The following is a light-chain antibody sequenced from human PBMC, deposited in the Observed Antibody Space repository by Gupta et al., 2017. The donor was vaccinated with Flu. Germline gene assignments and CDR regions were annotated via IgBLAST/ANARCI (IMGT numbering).Light chain of an antibody. CDR2: EDN. CDR3: LCYDGMNRWV. V-gene: IGLV6-57*04. J-gene: IGLJ3*02. Sequence: NVRLTQPHSVSEPPGGTVTIPCTRSSGSIDSEYVHWFRQRPGSNPTPVIYEDNERPLGVPDRFSGSVDSSSNSASLPISGLKTEDEADYYCLCYDGMNRWVFGGGTKVTVL. CDR1: SGSIDSEY.